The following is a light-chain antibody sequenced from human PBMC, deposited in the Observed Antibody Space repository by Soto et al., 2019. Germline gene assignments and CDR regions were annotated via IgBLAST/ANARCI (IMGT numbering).Light chain of an antibody. Sequence: DIPMTQSPSSLSASVGDRVTITCRASRRITTYLNWYQQKPGKAPKLLIYGASRLQTGVPSGFSGSGSGTDFTLTISSLQPEDSATYYCQQSDSPPLTFGGGTKVEVK. CDR3: QQSDSPPLT. CDR1: RRITTY. J-gene: IGKJ4*01. V-gene: IGKV1-39*01. CDR2: GAS.